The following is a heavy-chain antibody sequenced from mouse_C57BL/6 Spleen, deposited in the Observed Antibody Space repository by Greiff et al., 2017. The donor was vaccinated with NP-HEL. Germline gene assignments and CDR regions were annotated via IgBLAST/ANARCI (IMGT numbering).Heavy chain of an antibody. J-gene: IGHJ1*03. Sequence: DVQLQESGPGLVKPSQSLSLTCSVTGYSITSGYYWNWIRQFPGNKLEWMGYISYDGSNNYNPSLKNRISITRDTSKNQFFLKLNSVTTEDTATYYCARGYYDYWYFDVWGTGTTVTVSS. CDR3: ARGYYDYWYFDV. CDR2: ISYDGSN. V-gene: IGHV3-6*01. D-gene: IGHD2-4*01. CDR1: GYSITSGYY.